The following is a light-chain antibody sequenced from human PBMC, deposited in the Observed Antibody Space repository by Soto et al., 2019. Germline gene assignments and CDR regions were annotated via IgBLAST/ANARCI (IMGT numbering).Light chain of an antibody. CDR1: QSVSSN. CDR2: DAS. J-gene: IGKJ1*01. CDR3: QQSTNWPGT. Sequence: ELVMSRSAATLAVSAGDRGTLSCRASQSVSSNLAWYQQKPCQAPRLLIYDASTTATDIPTRFSGSGSRTAFTLTISSLQSEDFAVYYCQQSTNWPGTFGQGTKVDIK. V-gene: IGKV3-15*01.